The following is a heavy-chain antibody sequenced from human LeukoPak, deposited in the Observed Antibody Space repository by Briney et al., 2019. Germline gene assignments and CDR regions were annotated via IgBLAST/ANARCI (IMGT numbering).Heavy chain of an antibody. Sequence: ASVKVSCKASGYTFTSYYMHWVRQAPGQGLEWMGWISVYNGNTNYAQKLQGRVTMTADTSTTTAYMQLRSLRSDDTAVYYCARGYCSSATCRHFDYWGQGALVTVSS. V-gene: IGHV1-18*04. CDR2: ISVYNGNT. J-gene: IGHJ4*02. D-gene: IGHD2-2*01. CDR1: GYTFTSYY. CDR3: ARGYCSSATCRHFDY.